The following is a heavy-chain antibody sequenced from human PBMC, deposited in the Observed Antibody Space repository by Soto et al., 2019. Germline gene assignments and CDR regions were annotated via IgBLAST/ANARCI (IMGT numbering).Heavy chain of an antibody. Sequence: QVQLVESGGGVVQPGRSLRLSCAASGFTFSSYGMHWVRQAPGKGLEWVAVISYDGSNKYYADSVKGRFTISRDNSKNTLYLQMNRLGAEDTAVYYCAKDQLRGVRGVITYYYGMDVWGQGTTVTVSS. J-gene: IGHJ6*02. CDR3: AKDQLRGVRGVITYYYGMDV. V-gene: IGHV3-30*18. CDR1: GFTFSSYG. CDR2: ISYDGSNK. D-gene: IGHD3-10*01.